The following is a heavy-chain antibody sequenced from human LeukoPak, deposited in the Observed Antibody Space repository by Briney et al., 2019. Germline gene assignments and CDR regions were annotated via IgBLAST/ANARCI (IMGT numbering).Heavy chain of an antibody. D-gene: IGHD5-12*01. CDR2: ISYDGSNK. CDR3: ARGAGVATH. V-gene: IGHV3-30-3*01. CDR1: GFTFSSYA. J-gene: IGHJ4*02. Sequence: GGSLRLSCAASGFTFSSYAMHWVRQAPGKGLEWVAVISYDGSNKYYADSVKGRFTISRDNSKNTLYLQMNSLRAEDTAVYYCARGAGVATHWGQGTLVTVSS.